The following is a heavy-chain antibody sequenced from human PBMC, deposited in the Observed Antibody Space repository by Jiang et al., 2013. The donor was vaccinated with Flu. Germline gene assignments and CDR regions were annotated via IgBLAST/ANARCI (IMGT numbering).Heavy chain of an antibody. CDR2: ISWDSGTK. D-gene: IGHD1-26*01. CDR1: GFTFDDYA. J-gene: IGHJ5*01. Sequence: VQLVESGGDLVQPGRSLRLSCAASGFTFDDYAMHWVRQRPGKGLEWVSGISWDSGTKDYADSVKGRFTISRDNARNSLYLQMDSLRLEDTAVYYCAKDRGAGTYYAATSMDSWGQGTRVIVSS. V-gene: IGHV3-9*01. CDR3: AKDRGAGTYYAATSMDS.